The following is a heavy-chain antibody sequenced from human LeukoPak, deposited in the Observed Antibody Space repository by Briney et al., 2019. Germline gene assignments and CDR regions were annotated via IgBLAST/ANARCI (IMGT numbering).Heavy chain of an antibody. J-gene: IGHJ4*02. CDR2: IYSGGST. V-gene: IGHV3-66*01. CDR3: ARDAY. CDR1: GFTFSSYA. Sequence: GGSLRLPCAASGFTFSSYAMSWVRQAPGKGLEWVSVIYSGGSTYYADSVKGRITISRDNSKNTLYLQMNSLRAEDTAVYYCARDAYWGQGTLVTVSS.